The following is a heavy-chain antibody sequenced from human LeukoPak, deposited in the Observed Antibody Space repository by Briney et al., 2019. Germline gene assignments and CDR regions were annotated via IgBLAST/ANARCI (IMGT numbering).Heavy chain of an antibody. V-gene: IGHV3-30*04. CDR2: ISYDGSNK. D-gene: IGHD2-2*01. Sequence: GGPLRLSCAASGFTFSSYAMHWVRQAPGKGLEWVAVISYDGSNKYYADSVKGRFTISRDNSKNTLYLQMNSLRAEDTAVYYCARDLQDIVVVPAADYWGQGTLVTVSS. J-gene: IGHJ4*02. CDR3: ARDLQDIVVVPAADY. CDR1: GFTFSSYA.